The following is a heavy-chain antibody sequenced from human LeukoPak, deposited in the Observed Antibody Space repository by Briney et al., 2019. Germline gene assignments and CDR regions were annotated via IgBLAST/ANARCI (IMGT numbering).Heavy chain of an antibody. J-gene: IGHJ4*02. CDR2: ISYDGSDE. CDR1: GLAFSSYS. D-gene: IGHD3-3*01. Sequence: GGSLRLSCVASGLAFSSYSMHWVRQAPGRGLEWVGVISYDGSDEYYTDSVKGRFTISRDNSKNTVYLQMNSLRADDTAVYYCARDFTPEWFDIHWGQGTLVTVS. CDR3: ARDFTPEWFDIH. V-gene: IGHV3-30*04.